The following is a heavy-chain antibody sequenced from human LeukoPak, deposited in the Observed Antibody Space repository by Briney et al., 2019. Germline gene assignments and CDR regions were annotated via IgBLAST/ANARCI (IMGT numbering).Heavy chain of an antibody. CDR1: GFTFSSYS. D-gene: IGHD5-12*01. J-gene: IGHJ4*02. Sequence: PGGSLRLSCAASGFTFSSYSMNWVRQAPGKGLEWVSSISSTSSYIYYADSVKGRFTISRDNAKNSLYLQMNSLRAEDTAVYYCARGPSGYHNTGGQGTLVTVSS. V-gene: IGHV3-21*01. CDR2: ISSTSSYI. CDR3: ARGPSGYHNT.